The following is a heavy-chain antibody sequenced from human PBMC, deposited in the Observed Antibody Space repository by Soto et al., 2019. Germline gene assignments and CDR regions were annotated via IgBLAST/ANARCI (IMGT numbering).Heavy chain of an antibody. V-gene: IGHV4-34*01. D-gene: IGHD3-10*01. CDR2: INHSGST. CDR3: ARGRGDGYNQHWYFDL. CDR1: GFTFSNYA. J-gene: IGHJ2*01. Sequence: VQLLESGGGLVQPGGSLRLSCAASGFTFSNYAMTWVRQAPGKGLEWIGEINHSGSTNYNPSLKSRVSISVGTSNNQFSLKLSSVTAADTAVYYCARGRGDGYNQHWYFDLWGRGTLVTVSS.